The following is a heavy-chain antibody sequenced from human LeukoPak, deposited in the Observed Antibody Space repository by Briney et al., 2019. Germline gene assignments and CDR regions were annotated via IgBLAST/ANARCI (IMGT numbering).Heavy chain of an antibody. CDR2: ISYDGSNK. CDR1: GFTFSSYA. D-gene: IGHD6-13*01. CDR3: AREIAAAGTCFDY. Sequence: GGSLRLSCAASGFTFSSYAMHWVRQAPGKGLEWVAVISYDGSNKYYADSVKGRFTISRDNSKNTLYLQMNSLRAEDTAVYYCAREIAAAGTCFDYWGQGTLATVSS. V-gene: IGHV3-30-3*01. J-gene: IGHJ4*02.